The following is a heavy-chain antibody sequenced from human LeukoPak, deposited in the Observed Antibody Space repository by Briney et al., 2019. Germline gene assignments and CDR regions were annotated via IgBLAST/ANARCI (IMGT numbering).Heavy chain of an antibody. J-gene: IGHJ4*02. D-gene: IGHD5-12*01. V-gene: IGHV5-51*01. CDR3: ARRGSGYDSPFDS. CDR2: IYPGDSDT. Sequence: GESLKISCKGSGYSFSTYWIGWVRQMPGKGLEWMGIIYPGDSDTRSSPSFQGQVTISADKSISTAHLQWRNLMASDTAIFYCARRGSGYDSPFDSWGPGTLVTVSS. CDR1: GYSFSTYW.